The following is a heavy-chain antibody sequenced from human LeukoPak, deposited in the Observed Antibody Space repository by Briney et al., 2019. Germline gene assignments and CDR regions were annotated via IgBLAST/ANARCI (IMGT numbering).Heavy chain of an antibody. CDR1: GGSISSSSYY. J-gene: IGHJ3*02. Sequence: SETLSLTCTVSGGSISSSSYYWGWIRQPPGKGLEWIGEINHSGCTNYNPSLKSRVTISVDTSKNQFSLKLSPVTAADTAVYYCASDFDIWGQGTMVTVSS. CDR2: INHSGCT. CDR3: ASDFDI. V-gene: IGHV4-39*07.